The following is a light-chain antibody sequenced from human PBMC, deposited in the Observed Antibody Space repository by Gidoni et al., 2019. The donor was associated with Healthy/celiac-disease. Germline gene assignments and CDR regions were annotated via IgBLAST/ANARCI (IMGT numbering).Light chain of an antibody. CDR2: DAS. Sequence: DIQMFQSPSSLSASVGDRVTITSQANQDISNYLNWYQQKPGKAPKLLIYDASNLETGVPSRISRSGSGTDFTFTISSLQPEDIATYCCQRYDNLYTFXQXTKLEIK. CDR3: QRYDNLYT. V-gene: IGKV1-33*01. J-gene: IGKJ2*01. CDR1: QDISNY.